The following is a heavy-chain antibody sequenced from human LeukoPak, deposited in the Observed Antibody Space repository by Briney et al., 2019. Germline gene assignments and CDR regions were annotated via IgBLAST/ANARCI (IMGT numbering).Heavy chain of an antibody. CDR2: ISRSGTI. CDR3: ARDMAIFGVVPAHYYYGMDV. Sequence: GGSLRLSCAASGFTFSSYSMNWVRQAPGTGLEWVSYISRSGTIYYADSVKGRFTISRDNAKNSLYLQMNSLRDEDTAVYYCARDMAIFGVVPAHYYYGMDVWGQGTTVTVSS. CDR1: GFTFSSYS. J-gene: IGHJ6*02. V-gene: IGHV3-48*02. D-gene: IGHD3-3*01.